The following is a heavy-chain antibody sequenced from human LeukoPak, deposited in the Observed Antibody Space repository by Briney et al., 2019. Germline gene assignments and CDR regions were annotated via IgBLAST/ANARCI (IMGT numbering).Heavy chain of an antibody. CDR3: ARDFPSGRYYYV. CDR1: GFTFSSYE. D-gene: IGHD1-26*01. CDR2: ISSGGSTI. J-gene: IGHJ4*02. V-gene: IGHV3-48*03. Sequence: HPGGSLRLSCAASGFTFSSYEMNWARQAPGKGLEWVSYISSGGSTIYYADSVKGRFTISRDNAKNSLYLQMNSLRDEDTALYYCARDFPSGRYYYVWGQGTLVTVSS.